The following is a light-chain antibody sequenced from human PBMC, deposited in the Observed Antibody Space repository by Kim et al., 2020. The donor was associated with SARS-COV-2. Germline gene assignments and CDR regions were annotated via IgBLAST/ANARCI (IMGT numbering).Light chain of an antibody. Sequence: LSPGQRASLSCRASQSVSSNYLAWYQQKPGQAPRLLFFGASTRAAGIPDRFSGGGSGTDFTLTISRLEPEDFAVYYCQQYGDSPYTFGQGTKLEI. V-gene: IGKV3-20*01. J-gene: IGKJ2*01. CDR2: GAS. CDR1: QSVSSNY. CDR3: QQYGDSPYT.